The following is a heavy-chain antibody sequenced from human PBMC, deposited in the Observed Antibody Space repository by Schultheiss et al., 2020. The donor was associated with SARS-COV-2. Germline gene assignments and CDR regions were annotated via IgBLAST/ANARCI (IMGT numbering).Heavy chain of an antibody. CDR1: GGSISSSSYY. D-gene: IGHD3-3*01. J-gene: IGHJ6*02. Sequence: SETLSLTCTVSGGSISSSSYYWGWIRQPPGKGLEWVGSIYYSGSTYYNPSLESRVTISVDTSKNQFSLKLSSVTAADTAVYYCARAHGSGYFSYYYGMDVWGQGTTVTVSS. CDR2: IYYSGST. V-gene: IGHV4-39*07. CDR3: ARAHGSGYFSYYYGMDV.